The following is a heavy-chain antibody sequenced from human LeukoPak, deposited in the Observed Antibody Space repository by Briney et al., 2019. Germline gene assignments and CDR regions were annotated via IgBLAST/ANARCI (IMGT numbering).Heavy chain of an antibody. CDR2: IYAGNGNT. CDR1: GYTFTSYA. Sequence: ASVKVSCKASGYTFTSYAMHWVRQAPGQRLEWMGWIYAGNGNTKYSQKFQGRVTITRDTSASTAYMELSSLRSEDTAVYYCARLASSSWPLYYYYGMDVWGQGTTVTVSS. D-gene: IGHD6-13*01. J-gene: IGHJ6*02. CDR3: ARLASSSWPLYYYYGMDV. V-gene: IGHV1-3*01.